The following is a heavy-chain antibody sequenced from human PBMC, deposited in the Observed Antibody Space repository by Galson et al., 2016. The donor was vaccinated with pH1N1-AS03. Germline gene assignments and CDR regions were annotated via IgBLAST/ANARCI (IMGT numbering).Heavy chain of an antibody. Sequence: QSGAEAKKPGESLKISCQASGSIFSNYWIAWVRQMPGKVLQWMGIIFPGDSDVRSNPSFQGQVTISADKSINSAYLQWSSLKASDTAIYYCARHASPTILSYHFDFWGRGTLVTVSS. V-gene: IGHV5-51*01. J-gene: IGHJ4*02. CDR3: ARHASPTILSYHFDF. D-gene: IGHD1-26*01. CDR2: IFPGDSDV. CDR1: GSIFSNYW.